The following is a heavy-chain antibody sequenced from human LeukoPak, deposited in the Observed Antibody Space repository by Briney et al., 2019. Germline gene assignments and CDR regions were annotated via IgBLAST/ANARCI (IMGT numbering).Heavy chain of an antibody. CDR1: GFTFSDYY. J-gene: IGHJ4*02. D-gene: IGHD3-3*01. V-gene: IGHV3-11*01. CDR2: ISSGGSTI. CDR3: ARELTSTEYDFWSGYCPYFDY. Sequence: AGSLRLSCAASGFTFSDYYMRWIRQAPGKGLEWVSYISSGGSTIYYADSVKGRFTISRDNAKNSLYLQMNSLRAEDTAVYYCARELTSTEYDFWSGYCPYFDYWGQGTLVTVSS.